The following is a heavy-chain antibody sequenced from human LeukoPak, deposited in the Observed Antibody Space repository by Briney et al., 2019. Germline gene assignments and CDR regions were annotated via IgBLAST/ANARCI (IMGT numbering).Heavy chain of an antibody. Sequence: GGSLRLSCAASGFTFRDFWMSWVRQAPGKGLEWVANIQQNGIEKYSVEGRFTISRDNVNSLLYLRINGLRADDTAMYYCARDRDGKDLWGQGTLVTVSS. CDR1: GFTFRDFW. V-gene: IGHV3-7*03. D-gene: IGHD1-1*01. J-gene: IGHJ5*02. CDR3: ARDRDGKDL. CDR2: IQQNGIEK.